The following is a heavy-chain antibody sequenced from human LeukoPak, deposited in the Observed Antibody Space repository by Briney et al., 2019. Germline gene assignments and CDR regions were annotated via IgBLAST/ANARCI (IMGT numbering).Heavy chain of an antibody. CDR1: GFSLSTSGVG. CDR2: IYWNDDK. J-gene: IGHJ4*02. V-gene: IGHV2-5*01. Sequence: SGPTLVKPTQTLTLTCTFSGFSLSTSGVGVGWIRQPPGKALEWLALIYWNDDKRYSPSLKSRLTITKDTSKSQVVLTMTNMDPVDTATYYCAHRPGTSKRIYYFDYWGQGTLVTVSS. D-gene: IGHD2-2*01. CDR3: AHRPGTSKRIYYFDY.